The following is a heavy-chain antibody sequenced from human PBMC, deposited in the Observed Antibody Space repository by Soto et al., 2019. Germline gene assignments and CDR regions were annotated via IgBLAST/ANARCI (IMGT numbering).Heavy chain of an antibody. V-gene: IGHV3-43*01. CDR3: GKDGAITDYTYLDY. D-gene: IGHD1-26*01. Sequence: PGGSLRLSCAASGFTFDDYSMHWVRQAPGKGLEWVSLISWDGRSTYYADSVKGRLTVSRDNSKNSLYLQMNSLTTEDTAFYHCGKDGAITDYTYLDYWGQGALVTVSS. J-gene: IGHJ4*02. CDR2: ISWDGRST. CDR1: GFTFDDYS.